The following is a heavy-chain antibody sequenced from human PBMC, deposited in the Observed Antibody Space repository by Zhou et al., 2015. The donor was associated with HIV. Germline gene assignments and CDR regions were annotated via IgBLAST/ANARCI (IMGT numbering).Heavy chain of an antibody. V-gene: IGHV1-8*01. D-gene: IGHD1-26*01. CDR2: MNTNNGRT. CDR3: TRGRWEVPDAY. Sequence: QVQLMQSGAEVKKPGASVKVSCKASGYTFTNYDINWVRQATGQGLEWMGWMNTNNGRTGYAQKFQGRVTMTRDTSISTAYMELSGLTSEDTAMYYCTRGRWEVPDAYWGQGTLVTVSP. CDR1: GYTFTNYD. J-gene: IGHJ4*02.